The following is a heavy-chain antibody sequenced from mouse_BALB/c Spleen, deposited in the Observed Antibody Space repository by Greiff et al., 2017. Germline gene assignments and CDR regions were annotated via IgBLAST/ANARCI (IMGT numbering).Heavy chain of an antibody. CDR2: INSNGGST. D-gene: IGHD1-2*01. V-gene: IGHV5-6-2*01. CDR1: GFTFSSYY. CDR3: ARRTTATGYFDY. J-gene: IGHJ2*01. Sequence: EVKLVESGGGLVKLGGSLKLSCAASGFTFSSYYMSWVRQTPEKRLELVAAINSNGGSTYYPDTVKGRFTISRDNAKNTLYLQMSSLKSEDTALYYCARRTTATGYFDYWGQGTTLTVSS.